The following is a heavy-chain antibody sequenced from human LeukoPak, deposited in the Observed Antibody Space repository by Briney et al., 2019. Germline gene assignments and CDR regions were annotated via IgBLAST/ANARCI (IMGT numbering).Heavy chain of an antibody. J-gene: IGHJ4*02. Sequence: GGSLRLSCAASGFTVSSNYMNWVRQAPGKGLEWVSSISSSSSYIYYADSVKGRFTISRDNAKNSLYLQMNSLRAEDTAVYYCASDHYYDSSGYYYPFDYWGQGTLVTVSS. CDR2: ISSSSSYI. D-gene: IGHD3-22*01. V-gene: IGHV3-21*01. CDR3: ASDHYYDSSGYYYPFDY. CDR1: GFTVSSNY.